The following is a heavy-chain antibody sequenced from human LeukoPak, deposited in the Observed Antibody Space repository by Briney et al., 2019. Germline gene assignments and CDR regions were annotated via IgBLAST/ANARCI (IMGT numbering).Heavy chain of an antibody. CDR2: INHSGST. CDR3: ARGRLTYYYDSSGYYFISQNDAFDI. J-gene: IGHJ3*02. V-gene: IGHV4-34*01. CDR1: GGSFSGYY. D-gene: IGHD3-22*01. Sequence: SETLSLTCAVYGGSFSGYYWSWIRQPPGKGLEWIGEINHSGSTNYNPSLKSRVTISVDTSKNQFSLKLSSVTAAVTAVYYCARGRLTYYYDSSGYYFISQNDAFDIWGLGTMVTVSS.